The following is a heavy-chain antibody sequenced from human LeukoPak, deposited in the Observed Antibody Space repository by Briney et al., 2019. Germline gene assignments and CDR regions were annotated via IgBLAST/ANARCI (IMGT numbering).Heavy chain of an antibody. V-gene: IGHV3-9*01. Sequence: GGSLRLSFTGCGFTFDDFAIHWVRQAPGKGLEWVAGISWNSDTMDYADSVKGRFTISRDNAKNSLYLQMNSLRAEDTAFYYCAKDISESRGYNYGGFDYWGQGTLVTVSS. CDR1: GFTFDDFA. CDR3: AKDISESRGYNYGGFDY. D-gene: IGHD5-12*01. CDR2: ISWNSDTM. J-gene: IGHJ4*02.